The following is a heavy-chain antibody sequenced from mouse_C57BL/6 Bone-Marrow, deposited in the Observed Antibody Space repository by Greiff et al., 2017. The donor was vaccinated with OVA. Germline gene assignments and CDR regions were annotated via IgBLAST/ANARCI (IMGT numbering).Heavy chain of an antibody. CDR1: GYAFTNYL. J-gene: IGHJ4*01. D-gene: IGHD2-3*01. Sequence: ESGAELVRPGTSVKVSCKASGYAFTNYLIEWVKQRPGQGLEWIGVINPGSGGTNYNEKFKGKATLTADKSSSTAYMQLSSLTSEDSAVYFCARGDGYYGVDYWGQGTSVTVSS. CDR3: ARGDGYYGVDY. CDR2: INPGSGGT. V-gene: IGHV1-54*01.